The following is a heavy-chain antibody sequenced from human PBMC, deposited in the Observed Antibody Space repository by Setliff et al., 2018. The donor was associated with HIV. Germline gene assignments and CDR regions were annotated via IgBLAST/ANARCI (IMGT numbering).Heavy chain of an antibody. V-gene: IGHV1-8*02. Sequence: GASVKVSCKASGYTFTSYDINWVRQATGQGLEWMGWMNPKSGNSGYAQKFQGRVTMTTDTSTSTAYMELRSLRSDDTAVYYCARRTIDYYYMDVWGKGTTVTVSS. CDR2: MNPKSGNS. J-gene: IGHJ6*03. CDR3: ARRTIDYYYMDV. CDR1: GYTFTSYD.